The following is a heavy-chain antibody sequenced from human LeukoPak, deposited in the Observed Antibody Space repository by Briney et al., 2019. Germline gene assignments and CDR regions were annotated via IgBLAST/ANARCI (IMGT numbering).Heavy chain of an antibody. D-gene: IGHD2-21*02. J-gene: IGHJ6*02. CDR3: AAYCGGDCYSLLRYYYYGMDV. CDR1: GFTFSSYA. V-gene: IGHV3-23*01. Sequence: PGGSLRLSCAASGFTFSSYAMSWVRQAPGKGLEWVSAISGSGGSTYYADSVKGRFTISRDNSKNTLYLQMNSLRAEDTAVYYCAAYCGGDCYSLLRYYYYGMDVWGQGTTVTVSS. CDR2: ISGSGGST.